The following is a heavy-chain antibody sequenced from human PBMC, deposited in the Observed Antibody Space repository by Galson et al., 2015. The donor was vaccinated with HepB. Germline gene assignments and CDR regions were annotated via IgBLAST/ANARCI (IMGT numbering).Heavy chain of an antibody. CDR2: ISYDGGNK. Sequence: LSCAASGFTFSSYALHWVRQAPGKGLEWVAVISYDGGNKYSADSVKGRFTISRDDSRNTVFLQMSSLRPEDTAVYYCARGIPRDGYTYAYYYYDTMDVWGQGTKVTVSS. CDR1: GFTFSSYA. V-gene: IGHV3-30-3*01. CDR3: ARGIPRDGYTYAYYYYDTMDV. J-gene: IGHJ6*02. D-gene: IGHD5-24*01.